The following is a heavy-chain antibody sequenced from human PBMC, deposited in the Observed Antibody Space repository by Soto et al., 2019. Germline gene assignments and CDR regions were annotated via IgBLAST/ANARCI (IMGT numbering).Heavy chain of an antibody. CDR1: GFTFRNFG. D-gene: IGHD5-12*01. CDR2: VWYDGTNK. CDR3: ARDGDIEGGPPPKNYAMGV. Sequence: QVRLVESGGGVVQPGRSLRLSCAASGFTFRNFGFHWVRQAPGKGLEWVALVWYDGTNKYYAESLKGRVSISRDNSKNTLYLGMKSQRAEDTAVYYCARDGDIEGGPPPKNYAMGVWGQGTTVTVSS. V-gene: IGHV3-33*08. J-gene: IGHJ6*02.